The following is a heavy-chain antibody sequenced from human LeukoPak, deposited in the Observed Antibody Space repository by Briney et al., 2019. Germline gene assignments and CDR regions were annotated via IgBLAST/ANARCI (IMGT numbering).Heavy chain of an antibody. D-gene: IGHD1-26*01. J-gene: IGHJ6*03. Sequence: SETLSLTCTASGGSISSSRHYWVWIRQPAGKGLEWIGRIYNSWTTNYNPSLKSRVTISVDTSKNQFSLKLSSVTAADTAVYYCARVPRGSTVGTLPYFYYYMDVWGKGTTVIVSS. CDR3: ARVPRGSTVGTLPYFYYYMDV. CDR2: IYNSWTT. CDR1: GGSISSSRHY. V-gene: IGHV4-61*02.